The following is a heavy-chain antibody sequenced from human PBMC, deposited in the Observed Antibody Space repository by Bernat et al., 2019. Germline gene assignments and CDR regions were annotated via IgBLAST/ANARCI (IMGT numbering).Heavy chain of an antibody. V-gene: IGHV4-39*01. CDR1: GGSISSSSYY. J-gene: IGHJ5*02. D-gene: IGHD3-3*01. CDR2: IYYSGST. CDR3: ARRGVLEWLRWFDP. Sequence: QLQLQESGPGLVKPSETLSLTCTVSGGSISSSSYYWGWIRQPPGKGLEWIGSIYYSGSTYYNPSLKSRVTISVDTSKNQFSLKLSSVTAGDTAVYYCARRGVLEWLRWFDPWGQGTLVTVSS.